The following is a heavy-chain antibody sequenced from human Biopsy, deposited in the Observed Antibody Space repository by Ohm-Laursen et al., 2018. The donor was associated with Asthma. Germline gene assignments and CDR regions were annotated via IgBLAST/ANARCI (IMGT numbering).Heavy chain of an antibody. CDR1: GFTFDDYG. Sequence: SLRLSCAASGFTFDDYGMSWVRQAPGKGLDWVSGINWNGGSTGYADSVKGRFTISRDNAKNSLYLQMNGLRAEDTALYHCGRDMGGFGSGWFPVEFWGQGTPVTVSS. CDR2: INWNGGST. D-gene: IGHD6-19*01. CDR3: GRDMGGFGSGWFPVEF. V-gene: IGHV3-20*01. J-gene: IGHJ4*02.